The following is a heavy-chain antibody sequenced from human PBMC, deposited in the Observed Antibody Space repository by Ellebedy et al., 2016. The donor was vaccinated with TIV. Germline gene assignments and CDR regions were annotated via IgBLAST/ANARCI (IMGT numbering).Heavy chain of an antibody. CDR3: ARGSAEGRAFDY. V-gene: IGHV1-3*01. J-gene: IGHJ4*02. D-gene: IGHD3-10*01. CDR2: INAGNGNT. CDR1: GYTFTTYA. Sequence: AASVKVSCKASGYTFTTYAMHWVRQAPGQRLEWMGRINAGNGNTKYSQKFQGRVTITRDTSASTAFVELSSLRSEDTAVYFCARGSAEGRAFDYWGQGTLVTVSS.